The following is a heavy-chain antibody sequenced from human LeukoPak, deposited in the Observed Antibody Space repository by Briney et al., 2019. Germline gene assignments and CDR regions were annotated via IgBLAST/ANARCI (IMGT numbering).Heavy chain of an antibody. Sequence: SETLSLTCAVYGGXFSGYYCSWIRQPPGKGLEWIGEINHSGSTNYNPSLKSRVTISVDTSKNQFSLKLSSVTAADTAVYYCARGRVARTGWFDPWGQGTLVTVSS. CDR3: ARGRVARTGWFDP. J-gene: IGHJ5*02. V-gene: IGHV4-34*01. CDR1: GGXFSGYY. D-gene: IGHD3-3*01. CDR2: INHSGST.